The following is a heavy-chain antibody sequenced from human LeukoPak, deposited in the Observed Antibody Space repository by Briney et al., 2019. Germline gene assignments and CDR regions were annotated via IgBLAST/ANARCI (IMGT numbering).Heavy chain of an antibody. Sequence: PGGSLRLSCAASGFSSNTYAMNWVRQAPGKGLEWVSTITGSGDDTYYADSARGRFTISRDNSKNTLYLQMNTLRVEDTAVYYCAKGSVVADIYFDSWGQGTLATVSS. D-gene: IGHD2-15*01. CDR3: AKGSVVADIYFDS. J-gene: IGHJ4*02. CDR1: GFSSNTYA. CDR2: ITGSGDDT. V-gene: IGHV3-23*01.